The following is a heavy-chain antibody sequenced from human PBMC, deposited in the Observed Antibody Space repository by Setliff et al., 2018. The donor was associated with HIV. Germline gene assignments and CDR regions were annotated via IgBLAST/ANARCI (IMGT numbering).Heavy chain of an antibody. D-gene: IGHD1-26*01. V-gene: IGHV4-59*01. CDR2: IYYSGPS. CDR3: ARDHELGAFDL. CDR1: GGSISSYY. J-gene: IGHJ3*01. Sequence: SETLSLTCTVSGGSISSYYCSWLRQPPGKGLEWIGYIYYSGPSSYNPSLKSRVTIQIGRSNNHFSLNLRSATTADTAVYFCARDHELGAFDLWGQGTMVTVSS.